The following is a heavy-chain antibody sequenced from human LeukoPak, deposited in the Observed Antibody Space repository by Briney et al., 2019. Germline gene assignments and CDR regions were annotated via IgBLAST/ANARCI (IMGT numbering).Heavy chain of an antibody. V-gene: IGHV1-2*02. J-gene: IGHJ5*02. CDR1: GYTFTSYG. CDR2: INPNSGGT. CDR3: ARASIVVVPAAMGGNWFDP. D-gene: IGHD2-2*01. Sequence: ASVKVSCKASGYTFTSYGISWVRQAPGQGLEWMGWINPNSGGTNYAQKFQGRVTMTRDTSISTAYMELSRLRSDDTAVYYCARASIVVVPAAMGGNWFDPWGQGTLVTVSS.